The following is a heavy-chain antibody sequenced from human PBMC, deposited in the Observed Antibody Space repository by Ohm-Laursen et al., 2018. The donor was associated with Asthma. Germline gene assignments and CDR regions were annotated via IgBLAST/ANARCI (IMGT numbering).Heavy chain of an antibody. CDR3: AKDRGGYCSGGSCYPKHYGMDV. D-gene: IGHD2-15*01. CDR1: GFTFRSYA. Sequence: SLRLSCSASGFTFRSYAMHWVRQAPGKGLEWVAVGGSYYDGGLKYYADSVNGRFTVSRDDSKNTLYLQMNSLRPDDTAVYYCAKDRGGYCSGGSCYPKHYGMDVWGQGTTVTVSS. J-gene: IGHJ6*02. V-gene: IGHV3-30-3*01. CDR2: GGSYYDGGLK.